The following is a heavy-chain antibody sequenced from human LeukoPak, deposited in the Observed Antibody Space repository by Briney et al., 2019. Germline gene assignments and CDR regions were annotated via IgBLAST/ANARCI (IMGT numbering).Heavy chain of an antibody. D-gene: IGHD3-9*01. J-gene: IGHJ4*02. CDR1: GFTFSSYA. V-gene: IGHV3-23*01. CDR3: AKGDYDILGFDY. CDR2: ISGSGGST. Sequence: PGGSLRLSCAASGFTFSSYAMNWVRQAPGKGLEWVSAISGSGGSTYYADSVKGRFTISRDNSKNTLYLQMNSLRAEDTAVYYCAKGDYDILGFDYWGQGTLVSVPS.